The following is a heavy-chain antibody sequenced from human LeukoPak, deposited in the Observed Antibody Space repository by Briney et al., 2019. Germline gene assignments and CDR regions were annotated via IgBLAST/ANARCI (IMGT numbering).Heavy chain of an antibody. CDR3: TTYLRATDFDY. Sequence: GVSLRLSCAASGFTFSNAWMSWVRQAPGKGLEWVGRIKSKTDDGTIDYAEPVKGRFTISRDDSKNTLYLQMNSLKTEDTAVYYCTTYLRATDFDYWGQGTLVTVSS. J-gene: IGHJ4*02. CDR2: IKSKTDDGTI. D-gene: IGHD5-12*01. CDR1: GFTFSNAW. V-gene: IGHV3-15*01.